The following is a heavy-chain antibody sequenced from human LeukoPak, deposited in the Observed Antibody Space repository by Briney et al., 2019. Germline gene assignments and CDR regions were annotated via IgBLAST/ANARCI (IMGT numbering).Heavy chain of an antibody. J-gene: IGHJ4*02. Sequence: PPGGSLRLSCAASGFTFSSYAMHWVRQARGKGLEWVAVISYDGSNKYYADSVKGRFTISRDNAKNSLYLQMNSLRAEDTAVYYCASGRFQFDYWGQGTLVTVSS. CDR2: ISYDGSNK. V-gene: IGHV3-30-3*01. CDR1: GFTFSSYA. CDR3: ASGRFQFDY. D-gene: IGHD3-16*01.